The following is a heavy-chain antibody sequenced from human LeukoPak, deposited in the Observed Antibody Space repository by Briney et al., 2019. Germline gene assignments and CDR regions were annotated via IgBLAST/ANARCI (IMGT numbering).Heavy chain of an antibody. D-gene: IGHD2-21*01. CDR1: GFAFSNYG. CDR2: IRFDGINK. J-gene: IGHJ4*02. CDR3: AKEVSIISRGLDY. V-gene: IGHV3-30*02. Sequence: GGSLRLSCAASGFAFSNYGIHWVRQAPGKGLEWVAFIRFDGINKYYADSVKGRFTISRDNSKNTLYLQMNSLRAEDTAVYYCAKEVSIISRGLDYWGQGILVTVSS.